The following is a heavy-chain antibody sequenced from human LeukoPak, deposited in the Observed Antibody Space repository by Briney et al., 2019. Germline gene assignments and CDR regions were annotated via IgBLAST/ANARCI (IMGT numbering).Heavy chain of an antibody. J-gene: IGHJ4*02. Sequence: PSETLSLTCTVSGGSISSGGYYWSWIRQPPGKGLEWIGYIYHSGSTYYNPSLKSRVTISVDRSKNQFSLKLSSVTAADTAVYYCARVGDGDYAKGYFDYWGQGTLVTVSS. D-gene: IGHD4-17*01. CDR1: GGSISSGGYY. CDR3: ARVGDGDYAKGYFDY. CDR2: IYHSGST. V-gene: IGHV4-30-2*01.